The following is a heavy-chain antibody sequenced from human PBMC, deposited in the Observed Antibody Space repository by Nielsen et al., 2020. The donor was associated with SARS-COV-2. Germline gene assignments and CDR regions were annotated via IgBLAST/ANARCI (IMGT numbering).Heavy chain of an antibody. Sequence: GESLKISCAASGFTFSAYAMSWVRQSPGKGLEWVSSLGGSDGKTYYVDSVKGRFTISRDNSKNTLYLQMNSLRAEDTAVYYCAAQLLPYYGMDVWGQGTTVTVSS. CDR2: LGGSDGKT. V-gene: IGHV3-23*01. CDR1: GFTFSAYA. CDR3: AAQLLPYYGMDV. D-gene: IGHD2-2*01. J-gene: IGHJ6*02.